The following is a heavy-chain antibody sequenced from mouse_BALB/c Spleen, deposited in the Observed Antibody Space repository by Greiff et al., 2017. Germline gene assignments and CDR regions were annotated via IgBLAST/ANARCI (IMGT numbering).Heavy chain of an antibody. J-gene: IGHJ1*01. V-gene: IGHV2-6-7*01. Sequence: VQLQESGPGLVAPSQSLSITCTVSGFSLTGYGVNWVRQPPGKGLEWLGMIWGDGSTDYNSALKSRLSISKDNSKSQVFLKMNSLQTDDTARYYCARVGDYRYDEGYFDVWGAGTTVTVSS. CDR2: IWGDGST. D-gene: IGHD2-14*01. CDR1: GFSLTGYG. CDR3: ARVGDYRYDEGYFDV.